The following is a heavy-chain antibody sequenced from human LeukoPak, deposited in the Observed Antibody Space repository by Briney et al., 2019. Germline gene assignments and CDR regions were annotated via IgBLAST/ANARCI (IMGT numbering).Heavy chain of an antibody. J-gene: IGHJ4*02. CDR1: GYTFTSYG. D-gene: IGHD5-12*01. Sequence: SVTVSCEASGYTFTSYGISWVRQAPRQGREWMGGIIPIFGTANYAQKLQGRDTITADQSTSTAYRELSSLTSEDTAVYYCASSERIGYSDYWGEGTLVTVSS. V-gene: IGHV1-69*13. CDR2: IIPIFGTA. CDR3: ASSERIGYSDY.